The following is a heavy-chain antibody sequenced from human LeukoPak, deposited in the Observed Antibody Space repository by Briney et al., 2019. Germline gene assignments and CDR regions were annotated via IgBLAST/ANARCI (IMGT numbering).Heavy chain of an antibody. CDR2: ISYDGSNK. CDR1: GFTFSSYG. D-gene: IGHD2-15*01. CDR3: AKDRRGYCSGGSCYYFDY. V-gene: IGHV3-30*18. Sequence: PGRSLRLSCAASGFTFSSYGMHWVRQAPGKGLEWVAVISYDGSNKYYADSVKGRFTISRDNSKNTLYLQMNSLRAEDTAVYYCAKDRRGYCSGGSCYYFDYWGQGTLVTVSS. J-gene: IGHJ4*02.